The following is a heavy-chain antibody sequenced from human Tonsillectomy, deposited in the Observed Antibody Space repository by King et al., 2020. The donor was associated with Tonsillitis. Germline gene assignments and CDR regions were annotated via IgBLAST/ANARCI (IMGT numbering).Heavy chain of an antibody. Sequence: QLQESGPGPVKPSETLSLTCTVSGGSISSYYWSWIRQPAGKGLEWIGRIYTSGSTNYNPSLKSRVTMSVDTSKNQFSLKLSSVTAADTAVYYCARDDLLWFGELLGLDVWGQGTTVTVSS. CDR1: GGSISSYY. J-gene: IGHJ6*02. CDR2: IYTSGST. V-gene: IGHV4-4*07. D-gene: IGHD3-10*01. CDR3: ARDDLLWFGELLGLDV.